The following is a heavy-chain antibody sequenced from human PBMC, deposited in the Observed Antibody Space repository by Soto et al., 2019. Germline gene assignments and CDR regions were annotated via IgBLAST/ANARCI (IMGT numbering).Heavy chain of an antibody. D-gene: IGHD2-2*01. CDR1: GDTFTGYY. CDR2: INPNSGGT. V-gene: IGHV1-2*04. J-gene: IGHJ6*02. CDR3: AREGYCSSTSCYNYYYYGMDV. Sequence: ASVKVSCKASGDTFTGYYMHWVRQAPGQGLVWMGWINPNSGGTNYAQKFQGWVTMTRDTSISTAYMELRRLRSDDTAAYYCAREGYCSSTSCYNYYYYGMDVWGQGTTVTVSS.